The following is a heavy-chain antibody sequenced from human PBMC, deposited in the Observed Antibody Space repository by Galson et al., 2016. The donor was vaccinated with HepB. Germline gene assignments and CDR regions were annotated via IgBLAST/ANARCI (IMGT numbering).Heavy chain of an antibody. CDR3: ARGGDIVLMVYSTPLPYFDY. J-gene: IGHJ4*02. V-gene: IGHV4-31*03. CDR2: IYYSGNT. D-gene: IGHD2-8*01. Sequence: TLSLTCTVSGGSISSGGYYWSWIRQHPGKGLEWIGYIYYSGNTYYNPSLKSRVTISVDTSKNQFSLKLSSVTAADTAVYYCARGGDIVLMVYSTPLPYFDYWGQGTLVTVSS. CDR1: GGSISSGGYY.